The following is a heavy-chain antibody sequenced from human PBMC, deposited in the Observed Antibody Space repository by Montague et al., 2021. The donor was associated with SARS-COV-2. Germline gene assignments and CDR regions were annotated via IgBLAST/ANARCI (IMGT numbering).Heavy chain of an antibody. CDR3: ARTSIPAAGTAFDI. CDR2: IDWDDDK. D-gene: IGHD6-13*01. CDR1: RFSLSTSGMC. J-gene: IGHJ3*02. V-gene: IGHV2-70*11. Sequence: PALVKPTQTLTLTCTFSRFSLSTSGMCVSWIRQPPGKALEWLARIDWDDDKYYSTSLKTRLTISKDTSKNQVVPTMTNMDPVDTATYYCARTSIPAAGTAFDIWGQGTMVTVSS.